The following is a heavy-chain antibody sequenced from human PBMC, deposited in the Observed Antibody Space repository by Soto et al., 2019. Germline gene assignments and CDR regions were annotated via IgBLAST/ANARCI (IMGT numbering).Heavy chain of an antibody. J-gene: IGHJ6*02. CDR1: GFTFSSYA. V-gene: IGHV3-23*01. D-gene: IGHD5-18*01. Sequence: EVQLLESGGGLVQPGGSLRLSCAASGFTFSSYAMSWVRQAPGKGLEWVSAISGSGGSTYYADSVKGRFTISRDISKNTLYLHVNSVRAEDTAVYYCARDGGYNYDGYYYYNGMDVWGQGTTVTVSS. CDR2: ISGSGGST. CDR3: ARDGGYNYDGYYYYNGMDV.